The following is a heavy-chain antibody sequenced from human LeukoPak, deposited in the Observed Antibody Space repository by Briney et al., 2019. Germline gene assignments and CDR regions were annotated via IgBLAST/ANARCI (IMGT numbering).Heavy chain of an antibody. CDR1: GYTFTGYY. CDR2: INPNSGDT. D-gene: IGHD2-2*01. Sequence: ASVKVSCKTSGYTFTGYYMHWVRQAPGQGLEWMGWINPNSGDTNYAQKFQGRVTITADKPTNTAYMELSSLRSEDTAVYYCASGRTDIVVVPATLRNYYFDYWGQGTLVTVSS. J-gene: IGHJ4*02. CDR3: ASGRTDIVVVPATLRNYYFDY. V-gene: IGHV1-2*02.